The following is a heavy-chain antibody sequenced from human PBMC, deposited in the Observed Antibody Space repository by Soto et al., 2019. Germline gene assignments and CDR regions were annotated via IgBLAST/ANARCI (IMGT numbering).Heavy chain of an antibody. D-gene: IGHD5-12*01. V-gene: IGHV1-69*06. CDR1: GGTFSSYS. CDR3: ARQIYWLRFGY. Sequence: SVKVSFKASGGTFSSYSISWVRQAPGQWLELMGGIIPIFGTANYAQKFQGRVTITADKSTSTAYMELSSLRSEGTAVYYCARQIYWLRFGYWGQGAMVTVSS. J-gene: IGHJ4*02. CDR2: IIPIFGTA.